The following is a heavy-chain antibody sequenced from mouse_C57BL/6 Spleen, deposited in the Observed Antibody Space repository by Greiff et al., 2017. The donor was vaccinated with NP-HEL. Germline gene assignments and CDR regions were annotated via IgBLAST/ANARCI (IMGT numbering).Heavy chain of an antibody. Sequence: EVQLQQSGPVLVKPGASVKLSCKASGYTFTDYYMNWVKQSHGKSLEWIGVINPYNGGTSYKQKFKGKATLTVDKSSSTAYMQLTSLTSEDSAVYYCAAYFDDWGTGTTVTVSA. CDR3: AAYFDD. CDR1: GYTFTDYY. CDR2: INPYNGGT. J-gene: IGHJ1*03. V-gene: IGHV1-19*01.